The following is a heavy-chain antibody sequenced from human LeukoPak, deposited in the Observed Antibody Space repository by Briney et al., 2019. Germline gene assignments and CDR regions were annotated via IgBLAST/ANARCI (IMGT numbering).Heavy chain of an antibody. CDR1: GFSFSSYT. Sequence: GGSLRLSCAASGFSFSSYTMNWVRQAPGKGLEWVLSIRSSSSYIYYADSLKGRFTISRDNAKNSLYLQMNSLRAEDTAVYYCARDGFSSSWYGRALDYWGQGTLVTVSS. V-gene: IGHV3-21*01. J-gene: IGHJ4*02. CDR3: ARDGFSSSWYGRALDY. D-gene: IGHD6-13*01. CDR2: IRSSSSYI.